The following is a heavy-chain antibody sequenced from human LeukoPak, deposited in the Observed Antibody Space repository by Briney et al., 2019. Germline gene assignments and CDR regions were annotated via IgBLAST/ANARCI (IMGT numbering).Heavy chain of an antibody. D-gene: IGHD3-3*01. CDR1: GGTFSSYA. CDR2: IIPIFGTA. J-gene: IGHJ5*02. Sequence: SVKVSCKASGGTFSSYAISWVRQAPGQGLEWMGGIIPIFGTANYAQKFQGRVTITTDESTSTAYMELSSLRSEDTAVYYCARVMSYYDFWSGYESWFDPWGQGTLVTVSS. V-gene: IGHV1-69*05. CDR3: ARVMSYYDFWSGYESWFDP.